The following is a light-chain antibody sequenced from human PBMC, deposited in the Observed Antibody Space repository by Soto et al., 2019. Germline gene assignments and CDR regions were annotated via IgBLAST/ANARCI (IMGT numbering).Light chain of an antibody. CDR2: DTS. Sequence: EIVMTQSPATLSVSPGERVTLSCRASQSVSRFLAWYQQRTGQAPRLLIYDTSTRATGVPARFSGSGSGTEFSLTISSLQSDDFAVYYCQQYDNWPPCTFGQGTKLEVK. V-gene: IGKV3-15*01. CDR3: QQYDNWPPCT. J-gene: IGKJ2*02. CDR1: QSVSRF.